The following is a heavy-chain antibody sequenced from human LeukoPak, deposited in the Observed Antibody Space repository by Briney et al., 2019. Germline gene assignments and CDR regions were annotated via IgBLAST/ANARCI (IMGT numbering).Heavy chain of an antibody. V-gene: IGHV1-69*13. Sequence: SVKVSCKASGGTFSNYAISWVRQAPGQGLEWMGGIIPTFGTANYAQKFRGRVTITADESTSIAYMELSTLRSEDTAVYYCAREAGYCSSTSCYTGNWFDPWGQGTLVTVSS. J-gene: IGHJ5*02. D-gene: IGHD2-2*02. CDR3: AREAGYCSSTSCYTGNWFDP. CDR2: IIPTFGTA. CDR1: GGTFSNYA.